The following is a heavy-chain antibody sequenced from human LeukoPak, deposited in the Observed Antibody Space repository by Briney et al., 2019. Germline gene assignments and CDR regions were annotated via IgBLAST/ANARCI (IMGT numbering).Heavy chain of an antibody. V-gene: IGHV3-23*01. CDR1: GFTFSSYA. D-gene: IGHD3-22*01. Sequence: PGGSLRLSCAASGFTFSSYAMSWVRQAPGKGLEWVSAISGSGGSTYYADSVKGRFTISRDNSKNTLYLHMNSLRAEDTAVYYCAKDLVSSGYFSYFDYWGQGTLVTVSS. CDR3: AKDLVSSGYFSYFDY. CDR2: ISGSGGST. J-gene: IGHJ4*02.